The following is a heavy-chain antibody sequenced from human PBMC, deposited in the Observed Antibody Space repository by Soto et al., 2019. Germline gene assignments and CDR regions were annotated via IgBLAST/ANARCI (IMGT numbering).Heavy chain of an antibody. CDR2: ISYDGSNK. Sequence: QVQLVESGGGVVQPGRSLRLSCAASGFTFSSYGMHWVRQAPGKGLEWVAVISYDGSNKYYADSVKGRFTISRDNSKNTLYLQVNSLRAEDTAVYYCAKVRGKAVAGTSWYFDLWGRGTLVTVSS. CDR3: AKVRGKAVAGTSWYFDL. V-gene: IGHV3-30*18. D-gene: IGHD6-19*01. CDR1: GFTFSSYG. J-gene: IGHJ2*01.